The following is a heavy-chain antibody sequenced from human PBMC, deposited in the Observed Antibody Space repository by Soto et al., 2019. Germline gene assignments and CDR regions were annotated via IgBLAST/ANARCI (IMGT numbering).Heavy chain of an antibody. CDR1: GYTFTGYY. CDR2: INPNSGGT. V-gene: IGHV1-2*04. CDR3: ARDRITMVRGVIIRSWFDP. J-gene: IGHJ5*02. D-gene: IGHD3-10*01. Sequence: ASVKVSCKASGYTFTGYYMHWVRQAPRQGLEWMGWINPNSGGTNYAQKFQGWVTMTRDTSISTAYMELSRLRSDDTAVYYCARDRITMVRGVIIRSWFDPWGQGTLVTVSS.